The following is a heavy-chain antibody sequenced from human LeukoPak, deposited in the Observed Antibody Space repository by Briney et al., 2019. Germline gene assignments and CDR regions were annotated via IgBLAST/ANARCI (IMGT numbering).Heavy chain of an antibody. J-gene: IGHJ4*02. CDR3: ARESETSGWYDY. Sequence: GSPRISCAAPGFIFGNYVIHWVRQAPGKGLEWVSLISGDGGSTFYAHSVKCRFTISRDNSKNSLSLQMSSLRSEDTALYYCARESETSGWYDYWGQGSLASVSS. CDR2: ISGDGGST. D-gene: IGHD6-19*01. CDR1: GFIFGNYV. V-gene: IGHV3-43*02.